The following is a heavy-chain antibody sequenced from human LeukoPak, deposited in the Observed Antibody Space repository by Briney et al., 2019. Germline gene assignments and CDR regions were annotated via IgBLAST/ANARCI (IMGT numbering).Heavy chain of an antibody. J-gene: IGHJ6*03. Sequence: GESQKISCKGSGNSFTSYWIGWVRQMPGKGLEWMGIIYPGYSDTRYSPSFQGQVTISADKSISTAYLQWSSLKASDTAMYYCARLGRYSSSGPYYYYYMDVWGKGTTVTVSS. CDR3: ARLGRYSSSGPYYYYYMDV. V-gene: IGHV5-51*01. CDR2: IYPGYSDT. CDR1: GNSFTSYW. D-gene: IGHD6-6*01.